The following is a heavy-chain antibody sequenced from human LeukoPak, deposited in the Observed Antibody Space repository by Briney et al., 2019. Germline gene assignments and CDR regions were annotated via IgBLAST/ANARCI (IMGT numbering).Heavy chain of an antibody. CDR3: ARDPYDILTGSMDWFDP. CDR1: GYTFTGYY. V-gene: IGHV1-2*02. J-gene: IGHJ5*02. D-gene: IGHD3-9*01. CDR2: INPNSGGT. Sequence: ASVTVSCKASGYTFTGYYMHWVRQAPGQGLEWMGWINPNSGGTNYAQKFQGRVTMTRDTSISTAYMELSRLRSDDTAVYYCARDPYDILTGSMDWFDPWGQGTLVTVSS.